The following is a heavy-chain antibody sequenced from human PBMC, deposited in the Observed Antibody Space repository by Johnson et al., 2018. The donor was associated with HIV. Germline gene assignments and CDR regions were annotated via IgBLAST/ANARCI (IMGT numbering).Heavy chain of an antibody. J-gene: IGHJ3*02. V-gene: IGHV3-30*04. D-gene: IGHD6-6*01. CDR1: GFTFSSYA. CDR2: ISYDGRNT. CDR3: AFIEYSSLDAFDI. Sequence: QVQLVESGGGVVQPGRSLRLSCAASGFTFSSYAMHWVRQAPGKGLAWVAVISYDGRNTYYADSVKGRFTISRDNSKNTLYLQMNSLRAEDTAVYYCAFIEYSSLDAFDIWGQGTMVTVSS.